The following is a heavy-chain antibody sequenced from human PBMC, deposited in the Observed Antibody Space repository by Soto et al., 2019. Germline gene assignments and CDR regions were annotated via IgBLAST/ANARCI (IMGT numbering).Heavy chain of an antibody. CDR3: AHRFWSGYYDYYYGMDV. J-gene: IGHJ6*02. D-gene: IGHD3-3*01. CDR2: IIPIFGTA. V-gene: IGHV1-69*12. CDR1: GGTFSSYA. Sequence: QVQLVQSGAEVKKPGSSVKVSCKASGGTFSSYAISWVRQAPGQGLEWMGGIIPIFGTANYAQKFQGRVMITADESTSTAYMELSSLRSEDTAVYYCAHRFWSGYYDYYYGMDVWGQGTTVTVSS.